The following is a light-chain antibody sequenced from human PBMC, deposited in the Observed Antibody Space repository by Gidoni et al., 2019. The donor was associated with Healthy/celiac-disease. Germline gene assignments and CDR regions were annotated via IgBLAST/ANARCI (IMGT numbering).Light chain of an antibody. Sequence: EIVLTQSPGTLSLSPGERATLSGRASQSVSSSYLAWYQQKPGQAPRLRIYGASRRATGIPDRFSGSGSGTDFTLTISRLEPEDFAVYYCQQYGSSPRTFXXXTKVEI. CDR3: QQYGSSPRT. V-gene: IGKV3-20*01. CDR2: GAS. J-gene: IGKJ1*01. CDR1: QSVSSSY.